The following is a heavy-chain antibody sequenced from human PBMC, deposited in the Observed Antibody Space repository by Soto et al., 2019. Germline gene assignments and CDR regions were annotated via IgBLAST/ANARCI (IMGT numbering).Heavy chain of an antibody. V-gene: IGHV3-30-3*02. Sequence: PGGSLRLSCAASGFTFSSYAMHWVRQAPGKGLEWVAVISYDGSNKYYADSVKGRFTISRDNSKNTLYLQMNSLRAEDAAVYYCAKMVHGGYVSYFDSWGQGTLVTVSS. CDR2: ISYDGSNK. D-gene: IGHD5-12*01. J-gene: IGHJ4*02. CDR3: AKMVHGGYVSYFDS. CDR1: GFTFSSYA.